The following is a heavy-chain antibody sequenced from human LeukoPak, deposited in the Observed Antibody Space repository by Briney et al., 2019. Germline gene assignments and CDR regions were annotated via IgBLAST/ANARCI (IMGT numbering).Heavy chain of an antibody. V-gene: IGHV1-46*01. CDR3: ARGKYDFWSGYPLWYFDL. CDR1: GYTFTSYY. Sequence: ASVKVSCKASGYTFTSYYMHWVRQAPGQGLEWMGIINPSGGSTSYAQKFQGRVTMTRDTSTSTVYMELSSLRSEDTAVYYCARGKYDFWSGYPLWYFDLWGRGTLVTVSS. J-gene: IGHJ2*01. CDR2: INPSGGST. D-gene: IGHD3-3*01.